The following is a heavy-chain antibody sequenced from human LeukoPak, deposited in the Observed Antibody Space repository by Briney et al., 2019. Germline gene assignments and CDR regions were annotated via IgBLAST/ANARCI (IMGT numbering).Heavy chain of an antibody. CDR2: INWNGGST. CDR1: GFTFDDYG. D-gene: IGHD4-17*01. J-gene: IGHJ3*01. CDR3: AKDISSGGGLRSAPH. V-gene: IGHV3-20*01. Sequence: GGSLRLSCAASGFTFDDYGMSWVRQAPGKGLEWVSGINWNGGSTGYADSVKGRFTISRDNAKNSLYLQMNSLRAEDTALYHCAKDISSGGGLRSAPHWGQGTMVTVSS.